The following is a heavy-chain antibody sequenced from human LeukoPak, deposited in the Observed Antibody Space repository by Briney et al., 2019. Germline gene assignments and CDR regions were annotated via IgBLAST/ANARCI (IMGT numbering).Heavy chain of an antibody. Sequence: ASVKVSCKASGYTFTGYYMHWVRQAPGQGLEWMGWINPNSGGTNYAQKFQGRVTMTRDTSISTAYMERSRLRSDDTAVYYCARVKDSSSWYIPWILDYWGQGTLVTVSS. CDR3: ARVKDSSSWYIPWILDY. V-gene: IGHV1-2*02. D-gene: IGHD6-13*01. CDR2: INPNSGGT. J-gene: IGHJ4*02. CDR1: GYTFTGYY.